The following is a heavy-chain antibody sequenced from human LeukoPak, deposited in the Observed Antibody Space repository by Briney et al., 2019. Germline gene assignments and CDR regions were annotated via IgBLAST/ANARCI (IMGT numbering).Heavy chain of an antibody. J-gene: IGHJ5*02. CDR2: IYYSGST. V-gene: IGHV4-59*01. CDR1: GGSISSYY. CDR3: ARGWGYNWFDP. D-gene: IGHD3-16*01. Sequence: SETLSLTCTVSGGSISSYYWSWIRQPPGKGLEWIGYIYYSGSTNYNPSLKSRVTLSVDTSKNQFSLKLSSVTAADTAVYYCARGWGYNWFDPWGQGTLVTVSS.